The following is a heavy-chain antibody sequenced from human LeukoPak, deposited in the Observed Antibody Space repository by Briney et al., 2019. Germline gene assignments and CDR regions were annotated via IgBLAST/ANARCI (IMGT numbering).Heavy chain of an antibody. CDR2: IYYSGTA. Sequence: SQTLSLTCTVSGGSISSGGYYWSWIRQHPGKGLEWIGCIYYSGTAYYHPSLTSRVAISVDTSKNQFSLKLSSVTAADTAVYYCARSGTVTTWNYWGQGTLVTVSS. V-gene: IGHV4-31*03. D-gene: IGHD4-17*01. J-gene: IGHJ4*02. CDR3: ARSGTVTTWNY. CDR1: GGSISSGGYY.